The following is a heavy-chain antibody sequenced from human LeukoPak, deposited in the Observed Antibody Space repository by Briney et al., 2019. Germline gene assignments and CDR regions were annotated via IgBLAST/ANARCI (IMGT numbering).Heavy chain of an antibody. CDR2: INPSGAST. CDR1: GYTFTSHY. CDR3: ARDRGYSYGGTRYWFDP. J-gene: IGHJ5*02. Sequence: ASVKISCKASGYTFTSHYIHWVRHAPEQGLEWMGIINPSGASTTSAQKFQGRVTMTRDTSTSTVYMELSSRRSEDTGVYYCARDRGYSYGGTRYWFDPWGQGTLVIVSS. D-gene: IGHD5-18*01. V-gene: IGHV1-46*01.